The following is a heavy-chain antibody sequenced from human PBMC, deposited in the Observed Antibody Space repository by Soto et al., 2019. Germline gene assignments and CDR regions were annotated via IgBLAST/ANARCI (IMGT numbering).Heavy chain of an antibody. CDR2: INCNGGGT. V-gene: IGHV1-46*01. J-gene: IGHJ5*02. CDR1: GYTFVSYY. Sequence: QVQLVQSGAEVKEPGASVKVSCRASGYTFVSYYMHWVRQAPGQGLEWMGIINCNGGGTTYAQKFQGTLTMTSDTSTSTVYMELSGLRSEDTAVYYCARGRSPLHYCGPWGQGTQVTVSS. CDR3: ARGRSPLHYCGP. D-gene: IGHD1-26*01.